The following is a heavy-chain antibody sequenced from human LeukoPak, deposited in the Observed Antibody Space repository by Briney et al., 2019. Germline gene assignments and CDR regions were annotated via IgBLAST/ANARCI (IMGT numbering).Heavy chain of an antibody. CDR1: GGSISSSSYY. V-gene: IGHV4-39*03. D-gene: IGHD3-16*02. CDR3: XXXXXXXXXXXGSYRSLGRFDY. CDR2: IYYSGST. J-gene: IGHJ4*02. Sequence: SETLSLTCTVSGGSISSSSYYWGWIRQPPGKGLEWSGSIYYSGSTYYNPSLKSRVTISVYTSKNPFSLKLSSVTAANTAVYXXXXXXXXXXXXXGSYRSLGRFDYWGQGTLVTVSS.